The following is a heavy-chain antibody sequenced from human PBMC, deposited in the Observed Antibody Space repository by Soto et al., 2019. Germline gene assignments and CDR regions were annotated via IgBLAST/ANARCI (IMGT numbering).Heavy chain of an antibody. CDR3: ARARMVRGSYYYFEN. D-gene: IGHD1-26*01. V-gene: IGHV1-8*01. CDR2: MNPNSGNT. CDR1: ISYD. J-gene: IGHJ4*02. Sequence: ISYDLNWVRQAPGQGLEWMGWMNPNSGNTGSAQKFQGRVTMTRNNSITTAYLELSSLRSEDTAVYYCARARMVRGSYYYFENCGQGTLVTVSS.